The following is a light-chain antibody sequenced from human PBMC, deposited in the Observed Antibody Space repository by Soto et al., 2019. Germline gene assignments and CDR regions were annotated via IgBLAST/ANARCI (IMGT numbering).Light chain of an antibody. CDR2: DDN. V-gene: IGLV1-51*01. CDR3: GSWDSSMSAYV. CDR1: SSNIGGNS. Sequence: QSVLTQPPSVSAAPGQKVTISCSGSSSNIGGNSVSWYQQLPGTAPKRLIYDDNKRPSGIPDRFSGSKSGTSATLGITGFQTGDDADYYCGSWDSSMSAYVFGTGTKVTVL. J-gene: IGLJ1*01.